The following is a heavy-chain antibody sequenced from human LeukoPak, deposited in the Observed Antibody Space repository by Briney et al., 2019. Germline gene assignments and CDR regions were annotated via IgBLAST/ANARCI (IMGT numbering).Heavy chain of an antibody. Sequence: GGSLRLSCAASGFTFNSYWMNWVRQAPGKGLEWVANIKQDGSDKYYVDPVKGRFTISRDNAKNSLYLQMNSLRAEDTAVYYCARGVNWWYFDLWGRGTLVTVSS. V-gene: IGHV3-7*01. CDR3: ARGVNWWYFDL. J-gene: IGHJ2*01. CDR2: IKQDGSDK. D-gene: IGHD1-1*01. CDR1: GFTFNSYW.